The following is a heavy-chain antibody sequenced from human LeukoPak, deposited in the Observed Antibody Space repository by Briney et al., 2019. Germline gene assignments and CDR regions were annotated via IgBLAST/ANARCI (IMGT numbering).Heavy chain of an antibody. J-gene: IGHJ5*02. D-gene: IGHD5-18*01. CDR2: INPNSGGT. CDR1: GYTFTGYY. Sequence: ALVKVSCKASGYTFTGYYMHWVRQAPGQGLEWMGWINPNSGGTNYAQKFQGRVTMTRDTSISTAYMELSRLRSDDTAVYYCARLDTDTPADSIQRPWGQGTLVTVSS. CDR3: ARLDTDTPADSIQRP. V-gene: IGHV1-2*02.